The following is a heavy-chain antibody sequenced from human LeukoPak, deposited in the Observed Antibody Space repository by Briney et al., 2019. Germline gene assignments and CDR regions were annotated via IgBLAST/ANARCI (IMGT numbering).Heavy chain of an antibody. CDR3: ARRGGADY. CDR1: GFTFSSYS. CDR2: ISSSSTI. J-gene: IGHJ4*02. Sequence: GGSLRLSCAASGFTFSSYSMNWVRQAPGKGLEWVSYISSSSTIYYADSVKGRFTISRDNAKNSLYLQMNSLRAEDTAVYYCARRGGADYWGQGTLVTVSS. V-gene: IGHV3-48*01. D-gene: IGHD3-16*01.